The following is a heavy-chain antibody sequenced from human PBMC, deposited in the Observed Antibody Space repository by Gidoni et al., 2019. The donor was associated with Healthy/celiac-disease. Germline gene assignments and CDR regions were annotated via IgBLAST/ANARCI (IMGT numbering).Heavy chain of an antibody. V-gene: IGHV3-21*01. J-gene: IGHJ6*02. Sequence: EVQLVASGGGLVKPGGSLRLSCAASGFTFSSYSMNWVRQAPGKGLEWVSSISSSSSYIYYADSVKGRFTISRDNAKNSLYLQMNSLRAEDTAVYYCARTYGSGSYSFWVDGMDVWGQGTTVTVSS. CDR1: GFTFSSYS. CDR2: ISSSSSYI. D-gene: IGHD3-10*01. CDR3: ARTYGSGSYSFWVDGMDV.